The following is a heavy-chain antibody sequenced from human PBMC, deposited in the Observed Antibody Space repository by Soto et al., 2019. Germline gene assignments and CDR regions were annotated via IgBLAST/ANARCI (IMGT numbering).Heavy chain of an antibody. CDR1: GGSISYYY. Sequence: TSETLSLTCTVSGGSISYYYWSWIRQPPGKGLEWIGYIYYSGSTNYNPSLKSRVTISVDTSKNQFSLKLSSVTAADTAVYYCARGNDYGDYYFDHWGQGTLVTVSS. J-gene: IGHJ4*02. CDR3: ARGNDYGDYYFDH. D-gene: IGHD4-17*01. V-gene: IGHV4-59*01. CDR2: IYYSGST.